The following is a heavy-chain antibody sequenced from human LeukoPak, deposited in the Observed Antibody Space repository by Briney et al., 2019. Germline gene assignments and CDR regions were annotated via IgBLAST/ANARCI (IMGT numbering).Heavy chain of an antibody. CDR2: ISSNGGST. CDR1: GFTFSSYA. V-gene: IGHV3-64D*06. Sequence: GGSLRLSCSASGFTFSSYAMHWVRQAPGKGLEYVSVISSNGGSTYYADSVKGRFTISRDNSKNTLYLQMSSLRAEDTAVYYCVKGEYCSSTSCYGGYCSGGSCYPPPYYFDYWGQGTLVTVSS. D-gene: IGHD2-15*01. CDR3: VKGEYCSSTSCYGGYCSGGSCYPPPYYFDY. J-gene: IGHJ4*02.